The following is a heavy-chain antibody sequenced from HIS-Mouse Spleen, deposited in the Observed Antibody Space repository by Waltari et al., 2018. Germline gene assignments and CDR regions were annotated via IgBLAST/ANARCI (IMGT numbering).Heavy chain of an antibody. Sequence: QLQLQESGPGLVKPSETLSLTCTVSGGSISSSSYYWGWIRQPPGKGLDWIGSIYYSGGTYYNPSLKRRVTRAVDTSKNQFSLKLSAVTAADTAVYYCAREIPYSSSWYDWYFDLWGRGTLVTVSS. CDR1: GGSISSSSYY. J-gene: IGHJ2*01. V-gene: IGHV4-39*07. CDR3: AREIPYSSSWYDWYFDL. CDR2: IYYSGGT. D-gene: IGHD6-13*01.